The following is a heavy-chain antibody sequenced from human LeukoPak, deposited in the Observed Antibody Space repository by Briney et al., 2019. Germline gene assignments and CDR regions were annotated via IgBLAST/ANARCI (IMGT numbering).Heavy chain of an antibody. CDR3: ARATWNYGQQVY. CDR1: GGSISSGTYY. CDR2: IYYTGST. J-gene: IGHJ4*02. D-gene: IGHD1-7*01. Sequence: SQTLSLTCTVSGGSISSGTYYWSWIRPHPGKGLEWTGYIYYTGSTYYNPSLKSRVTISVDTSKNQFSLKLSSVTAADTAVYYCARATWNYGQQVYWGQGTLVTVSS. V-gene: IGHV4-31*03.